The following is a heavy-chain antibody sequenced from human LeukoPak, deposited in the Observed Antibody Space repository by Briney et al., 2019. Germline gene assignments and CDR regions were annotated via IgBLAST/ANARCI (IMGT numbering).Heavy chain of an antibody. CDR2: IYSGGNT. CDR1: GFTVSSNY. V-gene: IGHV3-53*01. D-gene: IGHD1-26*01. Sequence: GGSLRLSCAASGFTVSSNYISWVRQAPGKGLEWVSVIYSGGNTYYADSVKGRFTISSDNSKNTLYLQMNSLRAEDTAVYYCAKTIVGVTNWFDPWGQGTLSPSPQ. J-gene: IGHJ5*02. CDR3: AKTIVGVTNWFDP.